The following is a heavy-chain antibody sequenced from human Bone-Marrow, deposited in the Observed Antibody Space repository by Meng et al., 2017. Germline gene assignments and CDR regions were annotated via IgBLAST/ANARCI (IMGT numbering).Heavy chain of an antibody. CDR2: IWYDGSNK. CDR3: AKEPSSYCSSTSCYAGDY. J-gene: IGHJ4*02. V-gene: IGHV3-33*06. Sequence: GESLKISCAASGFSFSFYGMHWVRQAPGKGLEWVAVIWYDGSNKYYADSVKGRFTISRDNSKNTLYLQMNSLRAEDTAVYYCAKEPSSYCSSTSCYAGDYWGQGTLVTVSS. D-gene: IGHD2-2*01. CDR1: GFSFSFYG.